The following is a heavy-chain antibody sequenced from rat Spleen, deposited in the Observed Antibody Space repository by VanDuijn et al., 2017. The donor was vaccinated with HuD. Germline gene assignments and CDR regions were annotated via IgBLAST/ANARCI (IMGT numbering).Heavy chain of an antibody. J-gene: IGHJ1*01. Sequence: EVQLQESGPGLVKPSQSLSLTCSVTGHSIDSSYRWNWIRKFPGNKLEWMGYINSAGSTNYNPSLKSQISISRDTSKNQFFLQVDSVTTEDTAAYYCARAAMNWYFDVWGPGTMVTVSS. CDR2: INSAGST. CDR1: GHSIDSSYR. D-gene: IGHD1-2*01. CDR3: ARAAMNWYFDV. V-gene: IGHV3-3*01.